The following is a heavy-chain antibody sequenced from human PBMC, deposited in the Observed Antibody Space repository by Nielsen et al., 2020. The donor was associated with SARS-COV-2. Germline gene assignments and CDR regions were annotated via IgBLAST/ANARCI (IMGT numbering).Heavy chain of an antibody. CDR3: ARDLGLDSSGNGGY. CDR1: GFTFSSYG. J-gene: IGHJ4*02. CDR2: IWYDGSNK. D-gene: IGHD3-22*01. Sequence: GGSLRLSCAASGFTFSSYGMHWVRQAPGKGLELVAVIWYDGSNKYYADSVKGRFTISRDNSKNTLYLQMNSLRAEDTAVYYCARDLGLDSSGNGGYWGQGTLVTVSS. V-gene: IGHV3-33*01.